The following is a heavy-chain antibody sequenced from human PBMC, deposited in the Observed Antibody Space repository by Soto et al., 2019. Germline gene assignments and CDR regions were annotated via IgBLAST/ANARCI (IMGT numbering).Heavy chain of an antibody. CDR2: IYYSGST. J-gene: IGHJ4*02. V-gene: IGHV4-59*12. CDR3: AREAMIVDYWSSDY. CDR1: GGSISSYY. Sequence: SETLSLTCTVSGGSISSYYWSWIRQPPGKGLEWIGYIYYSGSTNYNPSLKSRVTISVDTSKNQFSPKLSSVTAADTAVYYCAREAMIVDYWSSDYWGQGTLVTVSS. D-gene: IGHD3-22*01.